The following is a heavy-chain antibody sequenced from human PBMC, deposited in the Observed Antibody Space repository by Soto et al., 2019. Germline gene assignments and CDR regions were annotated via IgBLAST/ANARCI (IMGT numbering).Heavy chain of an antibody. CDR3: ARSIWFGELLPYYFDY. CDR2: IYPGDSDT. CDR1: GYSFTSYW. D-gene: IGHD3-10*01. Sequence: GESLKISCKGSGYSFTSYWIGWVRQMPGKGLEWMGIIYPGDSDTRYSPSFQGQVTISADKSISTAYLQWSSLKASDTAMYYCARSIWFGELLPYYFDYWGQGTLVTVSS. J-gene: IGHJ4*02. V-gene: IGHV5-51*01.